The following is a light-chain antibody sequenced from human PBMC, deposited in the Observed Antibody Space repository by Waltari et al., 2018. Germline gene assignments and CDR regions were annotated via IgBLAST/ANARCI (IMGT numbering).Light chain of an antibody. J-gene: IGKJ5*01. V-gene: IGKV1-39*01. Sequence: DIQMTQYPSSLSASVGDRVTITCRASQSINKYLNWYQHKPGKAPKLLIYGASSLYSGVPSRFSGSGSGTDFTLTINNLQVEDFATYYCQQSYSTPQSAFGQGTRLEIK. CDR2: GAS. CDR3: QQSYSTPQSA. CDR1: QSINKY.